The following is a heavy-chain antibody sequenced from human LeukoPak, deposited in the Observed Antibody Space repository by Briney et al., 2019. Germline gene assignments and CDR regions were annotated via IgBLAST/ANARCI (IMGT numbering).Heavy chain of an antibody. Sequence: SETLSLTCTVSGGSLSSYYWSWIRQPPGKGLEWIGYIYYSGSTNYNPSLKSRVTISVDTSKNQFSLKLSSVTAADTAVYYCARVGYDSSGYYYFDYWGQGTLVTVSS. CDR2: IYYSGST. D-gene: IGHD3-22*01. CDR3: ARVGYDSSGYYYFDY. V-gene: IGHV4-59*01. CDR1: GGSLSSYY. J-gene: IGHJ4*02.